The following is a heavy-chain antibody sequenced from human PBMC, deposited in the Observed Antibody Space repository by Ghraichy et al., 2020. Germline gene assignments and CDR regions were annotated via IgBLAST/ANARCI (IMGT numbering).Heavy chain of an antibody. V-gene: IGHV3-74*01. D-gene: IGHD6-13*01. J-gene: IGHJ6*02. CDR1: GFTFSSYW. CDR3: ARGSGYSSSWPPYGMDV. CDR2: INSDGSST. Sequence: GGSLRLSCAASGFTFSSYWMHWVRQAPGKGLVWVSRINSDGSSTSYADSVKGRFTISRDNAKNTLYLQMNSLRAEDTAVYYCARGSGYSSSWPPYGMDVWGQGTTVTVSS.